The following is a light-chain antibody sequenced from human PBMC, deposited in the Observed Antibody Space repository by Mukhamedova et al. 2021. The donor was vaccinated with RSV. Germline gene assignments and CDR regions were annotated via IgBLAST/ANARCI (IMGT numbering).Light chain of an antibody. V-gene: IGKV1-39*01. Sequence: WYQRRVHGEAPKLLIYAASSLQSGVPSRFSGSGSGTDFTLTIRSLQPEACATYYCQQSYNTPRTFGQGTKVEVK. CDR2: AAS. CDR3: QQSYNTPRT. J-gene: IGKJ1*01.